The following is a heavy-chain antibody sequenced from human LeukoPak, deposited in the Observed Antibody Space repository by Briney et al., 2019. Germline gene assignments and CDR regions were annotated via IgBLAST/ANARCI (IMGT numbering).Heavy chain of an antibody. CDR2: IYYSGSS. CDR3: AKDRVRQMATIWRWDAFDI. V-gene: IGHV4-59*11. D-gene: IGHD5-24*01. Sequence: PSETLSLTCTVSGASISSHYWSWIRQPPGKGLEWIGYIYYSGSSNYNPSLKSRVTISLDTSKNQFSLKLSSVTAADTAVYYCAKDRVRQMATIWRWDAFDIWGQGTMVTVSS. J-gene: IGHJ3*02. CDR1: GASISSHY.